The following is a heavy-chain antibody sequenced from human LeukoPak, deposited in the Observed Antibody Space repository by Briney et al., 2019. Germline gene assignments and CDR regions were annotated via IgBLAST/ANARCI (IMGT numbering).Heavy chain of an antibody. D-gene: IGHD1-26*01. CDR1: GGTFSRYA. Sequence: ASVKVSCKASGGTFSRYAISWVRQAPGQGLEWMGGIIPIFGTANYAQKFQGRVTITADESPSTAYMELSSLRSEDTAVYYCARGAATYYYYGMDVWGQGTTVTVSS. V-gene: IGHV1-69*13. J-gene: IGHJ6*02. CDR2: IIPIFGTA. CDR3: ARGAATYYYYGMDV.